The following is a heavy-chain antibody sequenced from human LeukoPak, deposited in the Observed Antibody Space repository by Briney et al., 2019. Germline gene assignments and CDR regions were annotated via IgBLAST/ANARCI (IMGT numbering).Heavy chain of an antibody. CDR2: ISYDGSNK. CDR1: GFTFSSYA. CDR3: ARERMTGDAFDI. D-gene: IGHD2-15*01. J-gene: IGHJ3*02. V-gene: IGHV3-30*04. Sequence: GRSLRLSCAASGFTFSSYAMHWVRQAPGKGLEWVAVISYDGSNKYYADSVKGRFTISRDNSKNTLYLQMNSLRAEDTAVYYCARERMTGDAFDIWGQGTMVTVFS.